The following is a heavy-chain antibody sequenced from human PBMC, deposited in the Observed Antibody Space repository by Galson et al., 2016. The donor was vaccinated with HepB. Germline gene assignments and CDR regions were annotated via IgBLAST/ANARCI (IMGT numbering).Heavy chain of an antibody. V-gene: IGHV3-53*01. CDR2: FHGGANT. CDR1: GYTVGSDF. J-gene: IGHJ4*02. CDR3: ASRAS. Sequence: SLRLSCAASGYTVGSDFMPWVRQAPGKGLEWVSMFHGGANTYYADSVKGRFTISRDTSKNTLYLQMNSLSVEDTAISYCASRASWGQGTLVTVSS.